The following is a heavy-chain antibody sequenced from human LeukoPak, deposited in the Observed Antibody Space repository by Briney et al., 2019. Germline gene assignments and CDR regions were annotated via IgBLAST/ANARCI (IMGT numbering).Heavy chain of an antibody. D-gene: IGHD1-26*01. V-gene: IGHV3-7*03. CDR2: IKQDGSEE. J-gene: IGHJ4*02. CDR3: ARGGSYPGC. Sequence: PGGSLRLSCAASGFTLSNYWMSWVRQAPGKGLEWVAKIKQDGSEEYYVDSVKGRFTISRDNAKNSLFLQMNSLRVEDTAIYYCARGGSYPGCWGQGTLVTVSS. CDR1: GFTLSNYW.